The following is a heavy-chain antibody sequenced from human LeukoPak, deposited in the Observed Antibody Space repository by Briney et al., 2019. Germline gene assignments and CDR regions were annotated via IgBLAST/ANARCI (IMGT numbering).Heavy chain of an antibody. CDR3: AKAGLSYDFWSGYSPYFDY. CDR1: GFTFSSYA. J-gene: IGHJ4*02. V-gene: IGHV3-23*01. CDR2: ISGSGGST. D-gene: IGHD3-3*01. Sequence: GGSLRLSCAASGFTFSSYAMSWVRQAPGKGLEWVSAISGSGGSTYYADSVKGRFTISRDNSKNTLYLQMNSLRAEGTAVYYCAKAGLSYDFWSGYSPYFDYWGQGTLVTVSS.